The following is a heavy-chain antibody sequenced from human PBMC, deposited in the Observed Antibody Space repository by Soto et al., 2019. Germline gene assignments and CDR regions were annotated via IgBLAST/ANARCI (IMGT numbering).Heavy chain of an antibody. D-gene: IGHD3-10*01. Sequence: QVQLVQSGAEVKKPGASVKVSCKASGYTFTSYDINWVRQATGQGLEWMGWMNPNSGNTGYAQKFQGRVTMTRNTSISTAYMELSSLRSEDTAMYYCARENRSQPGVDPWGQGTLVTVSS. CDR2: MNPNSGNT. CDR1: GYTFTSYD. J-gene: IGHJ5*02. V-gene: IGHV1-8*01. CDR3: ARENRSQPGVDP.